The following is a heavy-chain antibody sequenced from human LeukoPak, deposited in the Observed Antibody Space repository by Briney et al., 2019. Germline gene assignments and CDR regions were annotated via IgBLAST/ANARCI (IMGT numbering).Heavy chain of an antibody. V-gene: IGHV4-30-4*01. D-gene: IGHD2/OR15-2a*01. CDR2: IYYSGST. CDR3: ARARCDTVITPRYWYFDL. CDR1: GGSISSGDHY. Sequence: SQTLSLTCTVSGGSISSGDHYWSWIRQPPGKGLEWIGYIYYSGSTYYNPSLKSRVSISVDTSKNQFSLKLSSVTAADTAVYYCARARCDTVITPRYWYFDLWGRGTLVAVSS. J-gene: IGHJ2*01.